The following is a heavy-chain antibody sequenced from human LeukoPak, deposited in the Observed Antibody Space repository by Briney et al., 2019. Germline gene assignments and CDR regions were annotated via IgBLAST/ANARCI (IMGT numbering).Heavy chain of an antibody. V-gene: IGHV1-3*01. Sequence: ASVKVSCKASGYTFTSYAMHWARQAPGQRLEWMGWINAGNGNTKYSQKFQGRVTITRDTSASTAYMELSSLRSEDTAVYYCARGCSGGSCYYLDYWGQGTLVTVSS. J-gene: IGHJ4*02. D-gene: IGHD2-15*01. CDR3: ARGCSGGSCYYLDY. CDR1: GYTFTSYA. CDR2: INAGNGNT.